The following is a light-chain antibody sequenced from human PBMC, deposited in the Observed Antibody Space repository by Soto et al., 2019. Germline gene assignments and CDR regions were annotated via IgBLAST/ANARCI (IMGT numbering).Light chain of an antibody. V-gene: IGLV2-14*01. J-gene: IGLJ1*01. CDR1: SSDVGGYNY. CDR2: EVS. Sequence: LTQPASASGSAVQSITISCTGTSSDVGGYNYVSWYQQHPGKAPKLMIYEVSNRPSGVSNRFSGSKSGNTASLTISGLQAEDEADYYCSSYTSSSTLGVFGTGTKVTVL. CDR3: SSYTSSSTLGV.